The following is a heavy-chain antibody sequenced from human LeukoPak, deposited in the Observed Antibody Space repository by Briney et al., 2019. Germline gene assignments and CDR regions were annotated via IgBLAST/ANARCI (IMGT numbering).Heavy chain of an antibody. Sequence: SETLSLTCAVSGGSISSSNWWSWVRQPPGKGLEWIGEIYHSGSTNYNPSLKSRVTISVDKSKNQFSLKLSSVTAADTAVYYCARDLEQWNAKGAFDIWGQGTMVTVSS. V-gene: IGHV4-4*02. J-gene: IGHJ3*02. CDR1: GGSISSSNW. CDR2: IYHSGST. D-gene: IGHD6-19*01. CDR3: ARDLEQWNAKGAFDI.